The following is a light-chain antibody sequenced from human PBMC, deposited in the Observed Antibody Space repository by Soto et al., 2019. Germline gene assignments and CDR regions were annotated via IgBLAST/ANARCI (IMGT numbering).Light chain of an antibody. V-gene: IGLV2-23*02. CDR1: SSDVGNYNL. J-gene: IGLJ1*01. Sequence: QSALTQPASVSGSLGQSITISCTGTSSDVGNYNLVSWYQQHPGKAPKPMIYEVNKRPSGVSNRFSGSKSGNTASLTISGLQAEDEADYYCSSYAGSSTYVFGTGTKLTVL. CDR3: SSYAGSSTYV. CDR2: EVN.